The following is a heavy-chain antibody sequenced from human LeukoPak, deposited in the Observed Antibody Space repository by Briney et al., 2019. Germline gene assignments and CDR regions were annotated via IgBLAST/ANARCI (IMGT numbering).Heavy chain of an antibody. Sequence: TSETLSLTCTVSGGSISSGSYYWSWIRQPAGKGLEWIGRIYTSGSTNYNPSLKSRVTISVDTSKNQFSLKLSSVTAADTAVYYCARDVLEYSSSSPKWDAFDIWGQGTMVTVSS. CDR3: ARDVLEYSSSSPKWDAFDI. V-gene: IGHV4-61*02. CDR1: GGSISSGSYY. D-gene: IGHD6-6*01. CDR2: IYTSGST. J-gene: IGHJ3*02.